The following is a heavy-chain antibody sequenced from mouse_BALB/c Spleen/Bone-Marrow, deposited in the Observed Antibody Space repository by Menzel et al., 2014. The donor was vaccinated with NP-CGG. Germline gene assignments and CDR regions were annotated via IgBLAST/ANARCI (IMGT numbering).Heavy chain of an antibody. D-gene: IGHD4-1*01. CDR3: ARGAWANWDYFDY. V-gene: IGHV1-55*01. CDR2: IYPGSGST. CDR1: GHNFTSYW. J-gene: IGHJ2*01. Sequence: VQLQQSGAELVEPGTSVKLSCKASGHNFTSYWINWVKLRPGQGLEWIGDIYPGSGSTNYNEKFKSKATLTVDTSSSTAYMQLSSLASEDSALYYCARGAWANWDYFDYWGQGTTLTVSS.